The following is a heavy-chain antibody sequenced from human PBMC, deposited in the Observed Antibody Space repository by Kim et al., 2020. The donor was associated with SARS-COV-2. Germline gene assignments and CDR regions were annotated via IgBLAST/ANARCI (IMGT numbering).Heavy chain of an antibody. V-gene: IGHV3-23*01. J-gene: IGHJ4*02. CDR1: GFTFSNYA. Sequence: GGSLRLSCAASGFTFSNYAMSWVRQAPGKGLEWVSSIGGGGFTTYFADSVKGRFTNSRDNSKNTLYLQMNSLGAEDTAVYFCAKAPGFAPMVTFFHFWGQGTLVTVSS. CDR3: AKAPGFAPMVTFFHF. D-gene: IGHD5-18*01. CDR2: IGGGGFTT.